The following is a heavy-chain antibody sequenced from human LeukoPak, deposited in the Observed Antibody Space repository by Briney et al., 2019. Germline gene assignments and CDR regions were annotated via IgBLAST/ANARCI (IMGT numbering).Heavy chain of an antibody. CDR1: GYTFTSYG. CDR3: ARHGYDFWSGPTNYFDY. Sequence: ASVEVSCKASGYTFTSYGISWVRQAPGQGLEWMGWISAYNGNTNYARKLQGRVTMTTDTSTSTAYMELRSLRSDDTAVYYCARHGYDFWSGPTNYFDYWGQGALVTVSS. V-gene: IGHV1-18*01. CDR2: ISAYNGNT. D-gene: IGHD3-3*01. J-gene: IGHJ4*02.